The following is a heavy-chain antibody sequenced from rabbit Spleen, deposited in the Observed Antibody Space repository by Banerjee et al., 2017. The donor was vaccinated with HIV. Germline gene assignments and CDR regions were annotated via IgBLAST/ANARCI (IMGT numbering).Heavy chain of an antibody. CDR3: ARDDNGGGAIFNL. J-gene: IGHJ4*01. D-gene: IGHD2-1*01. V-gene: IGHV1S40*01. CDR1: GFSFNSGYD. CDR2: IYVGSSGTT. Sequence: QSLEESGGGLVKPGASLTLTCKASGFSFNSGYDMCWVRQAPGKGLEWIACIYVGSSGTTYYANWAKGRFTISKTSSTTVTLQMTSLTAADTATYFCARDDNGGGAIFNLWGQGTLVTVS.